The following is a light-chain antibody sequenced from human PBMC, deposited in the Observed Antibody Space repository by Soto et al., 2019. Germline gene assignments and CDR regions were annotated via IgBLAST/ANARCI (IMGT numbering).Light chain of an antibody. CDR3: ASWDDSLSGRV. CDR1: SSNIGAGYD. V-gene: IGLV1-40*01. J-gene: IGLJ3*02. Sequence: QSVLTQPPSVSGAPGQRVTISCTGSSSNIGAGYDVHWYQQIPGTAPKLLIYGNDNRPSGVPDRFSGSKSRTSASLAISGLQSEDEADYYCASWDDSLSGRVFGGGTQLTVL. CDR2: GND.